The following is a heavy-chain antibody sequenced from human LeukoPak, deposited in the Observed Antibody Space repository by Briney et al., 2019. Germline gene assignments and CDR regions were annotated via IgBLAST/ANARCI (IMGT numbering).Heavy chain of an antibody. J-gene: IGHJ4*02. D-gene: IGHD3-10*01. V-gene: IGHV3-7*01. Sequence: PGRSLRLSCAASGFAFSNYWMSWVRQAPGKGLEWVANINQDGSEKYYVEAVKGRFTISRDNAKNTLYLQMNILRDEDTAVYYCARVGGSGRIPRFDSWGQGTLVTVSS. CDR3: ARVGGSGRIPRFDS. CDR1: GFAFSNYW. CDR2: INQDGSEK.